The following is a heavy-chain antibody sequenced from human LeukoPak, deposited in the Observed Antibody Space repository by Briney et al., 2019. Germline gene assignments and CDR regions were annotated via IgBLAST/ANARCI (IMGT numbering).Heavy chain of an antibody. V-gene: IGHV3-15*01. CDR1: GFTFGDYA. Sequence: GGSLRLSCTGSGFTFGDYAISWVRQAPGKGLEWVGRIKSKTDDGTTDYAAPVKGRFTISRDDSKNTLFLQMNSLKTDDTAVYYCTTYGSGSDQRGLFDYWGQGTLVTVSS. J-gene: IGHJ4*02. D-gene: IGHD3-10*01. CDR3: TTYGSGSDQRGLFDY. CDR2: IKSKTDDGTT.